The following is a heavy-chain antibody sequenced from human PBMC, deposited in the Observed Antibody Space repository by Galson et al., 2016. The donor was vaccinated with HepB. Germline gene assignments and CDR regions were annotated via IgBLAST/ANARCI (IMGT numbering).Heavy chain of an antibody. V-gene: IGHV4-4*02. CDR3: AKWGGVGGAYHLD. CDR2: IYHSGST. CDR1: GDSISSSYW. J-gene: IGHJ4*02. Sequence: ETLSLTCAVPGDSISSSYWWSWVRQPPGTGLEWIGEIYHSGSTNYNPSLKSRVTISVDKSKNQFSLKLSSVTAADTAVYYCAKWGGVGGAYHLDWGQGTLVTVSS. D-gene: IGHD3-10*01.